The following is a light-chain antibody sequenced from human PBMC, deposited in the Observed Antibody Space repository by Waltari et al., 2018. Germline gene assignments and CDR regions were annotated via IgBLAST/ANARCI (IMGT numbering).Light chain of an antibody. Sequence: QSALTQPPSASGSPGQSVTISCTGTSSDVGGYNYVSWYHQHPGKAPKPMIYEVSKRPSGVPVRVSGAKAGNTASLTVAGLQAEDEADYYCSSYAGNNKYVFGTGTKVTVL. CDR1: SSDVGGYNY. CDR2: EVS. J-gene: IGLJ1*01. V-gene: IGLV2-8*01. CDR3: SSYAGNNKYV.